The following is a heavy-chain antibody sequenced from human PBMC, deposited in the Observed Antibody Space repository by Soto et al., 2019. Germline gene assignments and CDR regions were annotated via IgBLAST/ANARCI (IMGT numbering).Heavy chain of an antibody. CDR2: ISGSGGST. Sequence: LRLSCAASGFTFSSYALSWVRQAPGKGLEWVSVISGSGGSTYYGDSAKGRFTISRDNSKNTLYLQMNSLRAEDTAVYYCAKNHFTVVTPDWFDPWGQGTLVTVSS. V-gene: IGHV3-23*01. CDR1: GFTFSSYA. CDR3: AKNHFTVVTPDWFDP. D-gene: IGHD3-16*01. J-gene: IGHJ5*02.